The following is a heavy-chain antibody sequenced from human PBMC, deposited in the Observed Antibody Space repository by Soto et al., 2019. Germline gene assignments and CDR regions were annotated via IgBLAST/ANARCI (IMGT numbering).Heavy chain of an antibody. J-gene: IGHJ3*02. CDR2: IYYSGST. CDR3: ARVQMATILHAFDI. Sequence: SETLSLTCTVSGGSISSGDYYWIWIRQPPGKGLEWIGYIYYSGSTYYNPSLKSRVTISVDTSKNQFSLKLSSVTAADTAVYYCARVQMATILHAFDIWGQGTMVTVSS. V-gene: IGHV4-30-4*01. CDR1: GGSISSGDYY. D-gene: IGHD5-12*01.